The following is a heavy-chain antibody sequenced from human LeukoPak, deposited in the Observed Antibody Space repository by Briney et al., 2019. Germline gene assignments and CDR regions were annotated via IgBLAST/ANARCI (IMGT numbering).Heavy chain of an antibody. J-gene: IGHJ4*02. CDR3: VREVYALDY. Sequence: PGGSLRLSCAASRFTFSSYAMTWVRQAPGKGLEWVSVVSGSGDTTYYADSVKGRFTISRDNSKNTLYLQMNSLRAEDTAVYYCVREVYALDYWGQGTLVTVSS. CDR2: VSGSGDTT. V-gene: IGHV3-23*01. CDR1: RFTFSSYA. D-gene: IGHD2-8*01.